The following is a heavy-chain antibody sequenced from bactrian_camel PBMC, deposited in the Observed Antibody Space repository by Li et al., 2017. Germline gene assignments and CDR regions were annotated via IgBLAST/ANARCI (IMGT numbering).Heavy chain of an antibody. J-gene: IGHJ4*01. V-gene: IGHV3S6*01. CDR1: GHRGVC. CDR2: INGDVIVT. Sequence: HVQLVESGGGSMEVGESLRLSCAYSGHRGVCMGWFRQAPEKGLEWVSAINGDVIVTYYTDSVKGRFTISRDNAKNTLYLQMHSLRTEDTAVYYCVPRFFAISALWGQGTQVTVS. CDR3: VPRFFAISAL.